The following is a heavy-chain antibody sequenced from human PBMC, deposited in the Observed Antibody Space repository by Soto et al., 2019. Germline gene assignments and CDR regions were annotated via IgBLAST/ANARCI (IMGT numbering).Heavy chain of an antibody. CDR1: GGSFSGYY. V-gene: IGHV4-34*01. Sequence: QVQLQQWGAGLLKPSETLSLTCAVYGGSFSGYYWSWIRQPPGKGLEWIGEINHSGSTNYNPSLKIRVTISVDTSKNQFSLKLSSVTAADTAVYYCASRYYGSGYRRRNGMDVWGQGTTVTVSS. CDR2: INHSGST. D-gene: IGHD3-10*01. CDR3: ASRYYGSGYRRRNGMDV. J-gene: IGHJ6*02.